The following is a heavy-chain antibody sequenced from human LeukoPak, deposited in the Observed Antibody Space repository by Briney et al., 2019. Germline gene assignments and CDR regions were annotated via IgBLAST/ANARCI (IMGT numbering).Heavy chain of an antibody. CDR2: IYPDGSDT. J-gene: IGHJ3*01. Sequence: GESLKISCKGSGYRFNAYWIAWVRQMPGKGLEWMGIIYPDGSDTRYSPSFQGQVTISADKSVRTAYLQWSSLKASDTAMYYCARPNITSYYDSRGCDAFDVWGQGTMVTVSS. D-gene: IGHD3-22*01. CDR1: GYRFNAYW. V-gene: IGHV5-51*01. CDR3: ARPNITSYYDSRGCDAFDV.